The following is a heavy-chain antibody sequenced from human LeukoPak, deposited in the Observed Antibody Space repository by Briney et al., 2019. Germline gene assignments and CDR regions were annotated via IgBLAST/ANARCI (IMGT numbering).Heavy chain of an antibody. V-gene: IGHV4-59*12. CDR3: ARTSMVRGVIIFDY. J-gene: IGHJ4*02. D-gene: IGHD3-10*01. CDR1: GGSISSYY. CDR2: IYYSGST. Sequence: SETLSLTCTVSGGSISSYYWSWIRQPPGKGLEWIGYIYYSGSTNYNPSLKSRVAISVDTSKNQFSLKLSSVTAADTAVYYCARTSMVRGVIIFDYWGQGTLVTVSS.